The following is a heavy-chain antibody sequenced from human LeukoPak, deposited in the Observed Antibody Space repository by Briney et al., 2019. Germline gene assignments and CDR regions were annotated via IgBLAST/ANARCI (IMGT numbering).Heavy chain of an antibody. J-gene: IGHJ4*02. CDR2: INPNSGGT. CDR1: GYTFTGYY. V-gene: IGHV1-2*02. Sequence: ASVKVSCKASGYTFTGYYMHWVRQAPGQGLEWMGWINPNSGGTNYAQKFQGRVTMTTDTSTSTAYMELRRLRSDDTAVYYCARVRYVSRSYYSRWGQGTLVTVSS. CDR3: ARVRYVSRSYYSR. D-gene: IGHD3-10*01.